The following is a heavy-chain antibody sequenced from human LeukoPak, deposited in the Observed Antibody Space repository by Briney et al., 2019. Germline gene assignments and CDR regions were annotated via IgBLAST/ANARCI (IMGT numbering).Heavy chain of an antibody. CDR2: IYASGST. D-gene: IGHD5-12*01. V-gene: IGHV4-61*02. J-gene: IGHJ4*02. Sequence: SETLSLTCIVSGGSISSPNYYWSWIRQPAGKRLAWIGRIYASGSTHYNPSLNSRVTISVDTSTNQLSLRLSSVTAADTAVYYCAGAPAGSLDWLSPLDYWGQGTLVTVSS. CDR1: GGSISSPNYY. CDR3: AGAPAGSLDWLSPLDY.